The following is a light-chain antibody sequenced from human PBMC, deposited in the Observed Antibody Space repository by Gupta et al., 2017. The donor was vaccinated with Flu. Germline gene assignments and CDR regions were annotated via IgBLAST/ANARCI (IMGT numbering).Light chain of an antibody. Sequence: DIVLTQSPDSLAVSLGEGATINCKASQSVLDRSNNKNYLAWYQQKPGQPPKLLIYWASTRESGVPDRFSGSGSGADFTLTISSLQAGDVAVYYCQQYYITPVTFGQGTKLEIK. CDR1: QSVLDRSNNKNY. J-gene: IGKJ2*01. V-gene: IGKV4-1*01. CDR3: QQYYITPVT. CDR2: WAS.